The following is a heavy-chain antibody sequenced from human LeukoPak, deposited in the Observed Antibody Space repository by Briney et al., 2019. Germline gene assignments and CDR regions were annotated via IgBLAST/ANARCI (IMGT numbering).Heavy chain of an antibody. V-gene: IGHV4-59*01. J-gene: IGHJ4*02. D-gene: IGHD2-15*01. CDR1: GDSITNYF. CDR3: ARGRAAYSAYYFDY. CDR2: IYYTGNT. Sequence: PSETLSLTCTVSGDSITNYFWSWIRQPPGKGLEWIGYIYYTGNTNYKPSLKSRVTISVDTSTNQFSLRLRSVTAADTAVYYCARGRAAYSAYYFDYWGRGTLVTVSS.